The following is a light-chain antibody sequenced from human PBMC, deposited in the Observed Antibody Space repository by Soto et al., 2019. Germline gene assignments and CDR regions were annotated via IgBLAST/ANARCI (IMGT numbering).Light chain of an antibody. CDR2: AAS. CDR3: QQSYNTPIT. Sequence: DIQMTQSPSSLSASVGGRVTITCRASQTISTSLNWYQQKPGKAPNLLIVAASSLQSGVPSRFSGSGSGTDFTLTISSLQPEDIATYYCQQSYNTPITFGQGTRLEIK. J-gene: IGKJ5*01. V-gene: IGKV1-39*01. CDR1: QTISTS.